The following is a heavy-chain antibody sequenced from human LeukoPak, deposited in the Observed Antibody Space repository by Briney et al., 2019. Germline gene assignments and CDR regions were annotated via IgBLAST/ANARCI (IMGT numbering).Heavy chain of an antibody. J-gene: IGHJ6*02. Sequence: SETLSLTCAVYGGSFSGYYWSWIRQPPGKGLEWIGEINHSGSTNYNPSLKSRVTISVDTSKNQFSLKLSSVTAADTAVYYCARGRGYSYGFLYYYYGMDVWGQGTTVTVSS. CDR2: INHSGST. D-gene: IGHD5-18*01. V-gene: IGHV4-34*01. CDR3: ARGRGYSYGFLYYYYGMDV. CDR1: GGSFSGYY.